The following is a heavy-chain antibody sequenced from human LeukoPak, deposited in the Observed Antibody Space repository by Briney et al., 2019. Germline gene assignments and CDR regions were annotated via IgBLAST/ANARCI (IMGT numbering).Heavy chain of an antibody. V-gene: IGHV4-34*11. CDR3: ARDGEAAAGT. D-gene: IGHD6-13*01. Sequence: SETLSLTCAVYGGSFSGYYWSWIRQPPGKGLEWIGYIYYSGSTNYNPSLKSRVTISVDTSKNQFSLKLSSVTAADTAVYYCARDGEAAAGTWGQGTLVTVSS. J-gene: IGHJ4*02. CDR1: GGSFSGYY. CDR2: IYYSGST.